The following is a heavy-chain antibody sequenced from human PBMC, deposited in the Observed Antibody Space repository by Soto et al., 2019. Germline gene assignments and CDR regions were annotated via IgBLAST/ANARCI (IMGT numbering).Heavy chain of an antibody. J-gene: IGHJ4*02. CDR2: IGTNNDYI. V-gene: IGHV3-21*04. Sequence: PGGSLRLSCAASGFTFSSYSMNWVRQAPGKGLEWVSSIGTNNDYIFYADSVQGRFTISRDNSKNTLYLQMNSLRVEDTAVYYCAREIRGYFSYWGQGTLVTVSS. D-gene: IGHD5-12*01. CDR1: GFTFSSYS. CDR3: AREIRGYFSY.